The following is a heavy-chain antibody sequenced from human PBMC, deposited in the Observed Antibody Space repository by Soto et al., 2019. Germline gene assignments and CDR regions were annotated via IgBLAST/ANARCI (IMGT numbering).Heavy chain of an antibody. J-gene: IGHJ4*02. D-gene: IGHD2-2*01. V-gene: IGHV1-24*01. CDR2: FDPEDGET. Sequence: ASVKVSCKVSGYTLTELSMHWVLQAPGKGLEWMGGFDPEDGETIYAQKFQGRVTMTEDTSTDTAYMELSSLRSEDTAVYYCATLGVPAARSEHAFDYWGQGTLVTVAS. CDR3: ATLGVPAARSEHAFDY. CDR1: GYTLTELS.